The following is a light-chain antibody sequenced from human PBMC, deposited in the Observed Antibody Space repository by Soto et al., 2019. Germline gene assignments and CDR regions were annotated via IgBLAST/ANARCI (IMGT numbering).Light chain of an antibody. J-gene: IGKJ2*01. Sequence: EVVLTQSPGTLSLSPGERATLSCMASQSVSNNYFAWYQQKPGQGPRLLIFGSSDRATGIPDRFSGSGSGTDFTLTISRLEPEDFAVYYCQLYGSSPPYTCGQGNKLEIK. V-gene: IGKV3-20*01. CDR3: QLYGSSPPYT. CDR2: GSS. CDR1: QSVSNNY.